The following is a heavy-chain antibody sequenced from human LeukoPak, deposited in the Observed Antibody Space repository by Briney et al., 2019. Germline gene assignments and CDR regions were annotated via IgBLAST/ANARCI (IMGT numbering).Heavy chain of an antibody. CDR3: ARLNPPNYYDSTGLDY. V-gene: IGHV5-51*01. Sequence: GESLKISCKGSGYSFTTYWIGWVCQMHGKGLEWVGNIYPGDSDTRYSPSFQGQVTISADKSTSTAYLQWISLKASDTAMYYCARLNPPNYYDSTGLDYWGQGTLVTVSS. CDR1: GYSFTTYW. CDR2: IYPGDSDT. D-gene: IGHD3-22*01. J-gene: IGHJ4*02.